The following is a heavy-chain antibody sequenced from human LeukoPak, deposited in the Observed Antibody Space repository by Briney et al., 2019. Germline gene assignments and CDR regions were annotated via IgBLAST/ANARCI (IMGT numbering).Heavy chain of an antibody. J-gene: IGHJ6*04. CDR1: GFTFSSYE. CDR2: ISSSGSTI. CDR3: AELGITMIGGV. D-gene: IGHD3-10*02. V-gene: IGHV3-48*03. Sequence: RGSLRLSCAASGFTFSSYEMNSVRQAPGKRLGWVSYISSSGSTIYSADSVKGRLTISRDNAKTSLYLQMNSLRAQDTAVYYCAELGITMIGGVWGKGTTVTMSS.